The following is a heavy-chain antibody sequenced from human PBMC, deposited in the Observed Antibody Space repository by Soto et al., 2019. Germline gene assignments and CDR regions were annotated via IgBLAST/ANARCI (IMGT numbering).Heavy chain of an antibody. V-gene: IGHV3-30-3*01. CDR2: ISYDGSNK. CDR1: GFTFSSYA. Sequence: GGSLRLSCAASGFTFSSYAMHWVRQAPGKGLEWVAVISYDGSNKYYADSVKGRFTISRDNSKNTLYLQMNSLRAEDTAVYYCARGSVVAAITHVYYYGMDVWGQGTTVTVSS. CDR3: ARGSVVAAITHVYYYGMDV. J-gene: IGHJ6*02. D-gene: IGHD2-15*01.